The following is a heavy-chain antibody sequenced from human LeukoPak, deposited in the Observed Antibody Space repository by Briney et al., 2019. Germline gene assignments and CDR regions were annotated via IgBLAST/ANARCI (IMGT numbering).Heavy chain of an antibody. Sequence: GASVKVSCKASGYTFTSYAMHWVRQAPGQRLEWMGWINAGNGNTKYSQKFQGRVTITRDTSASTAYMELSSLRSEDTAVYYCARANRANTAISPKFDYWGQGTLVTVSS. CDR2: INAGNGNT. CDR3: ARANRANTAISPKFDY. CDR1: GYTFTSYA. D-gene: IGHD5-18*01. J-gene: IGHJ4*02. V-gene: IGHV1-3*01.